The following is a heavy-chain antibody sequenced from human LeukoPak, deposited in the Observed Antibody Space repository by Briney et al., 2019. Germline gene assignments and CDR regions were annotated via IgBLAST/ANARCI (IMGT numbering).Heavy chain of an antibody. CDR2: IKHDGSEK. J-gene: IGHJ3*02. Sequence: GESLRLSCAASGFTFSNYWMTWVRQSPGKGLEWVANIKHDGSEKYDVDSVKGRFTISRDNAKNSLYLQMNSLRAEYTAVYYCATIDYGAFDIWGQGTMVTVSS. CDR1: GFTFSNYW. CDR3: ATIDYGAFDI. D-gene: IGHD4-17*01. V-gene: IGHV3-7*03.